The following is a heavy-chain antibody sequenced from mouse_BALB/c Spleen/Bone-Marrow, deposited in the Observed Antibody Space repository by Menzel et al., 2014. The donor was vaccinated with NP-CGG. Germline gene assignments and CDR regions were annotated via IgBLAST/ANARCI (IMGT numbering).Heavy chain of an antibody. V-gene: IGHV14-3*02. J-gene: IGHJ4*01. CDR1: GFNIKDTY. CDR2: IDPANGNT. CDR3: ARGYYDYVYAMDY. Sequence: VQLQQSGAELVKPGASVKLPCTASGFNIKDTYMHWVKQRPEQGLEWIGRIDPANGNTKYDPKFQGKATITADTSSNTAYLQLSSLTSEDTAVYYCARGYYDYVYAMDYWGQGTSVTVSS. D-gene: IGHD2-4*01.